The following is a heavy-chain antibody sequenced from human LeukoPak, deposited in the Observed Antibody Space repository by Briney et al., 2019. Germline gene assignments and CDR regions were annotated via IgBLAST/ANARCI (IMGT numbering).Heavy chain of an antibody. J-gene: IGHJ5*02. Sequence: GGSLRLSCVASGFTFRSEAIHWVRQAPGKGLEYVVSIGSNGVNTYYANSVKGSFTVSRDNSKSTLYLQMASLKAEDTAVYYSAKANVPQYYDPSGYSDWFDPWGQGTLVTVS. CDR1: GFTFRSEA. CDR3: AKANVPQYYDPSGYSDWFDP. V-gene: IGHV3-64*01. CDR2: IGSNGVNT. D-gene: IGHD3-22*01.